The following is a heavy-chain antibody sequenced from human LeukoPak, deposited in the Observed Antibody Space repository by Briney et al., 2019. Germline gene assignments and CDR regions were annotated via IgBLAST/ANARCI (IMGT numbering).Heavy chain of an antibody. D-gene: IGHD6-19*01. J-gene: IGHJ4*02. CDR1: GYTFTSYY. Sequence: ASVKVSCKASGYTFTSYYMHWVRQAPGRGLEWMGIINPSGGSTSYAQKFQGRVTMTRDTSTSTVYMELSSLRSEDTAVYYCARNQQIIPGYSSGWYGELDYWGQGTLVTVSS. CDR2: INPSGGST. CDR3: ARNQQIIPGYSSGWYGELDY. V-gene: IGHV1-46*01.